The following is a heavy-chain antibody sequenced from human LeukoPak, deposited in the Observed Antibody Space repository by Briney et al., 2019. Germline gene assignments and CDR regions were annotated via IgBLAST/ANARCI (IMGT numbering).Heavy chain of an antibody. Sequence: PGKSLRLSCAASGFTFIGYPIHWVRQAPGKGLEWVAVISYDGSNKYYADSVKGRFTISRDNSKNTLYLQMDSLRVDDTAVYYCARDRAWNYFDSWGQGTLVTVSS. CDR1: GFTFIGYP. D-gene: IGHD3-3*01. CDR3: ARDRAWNYFDS. V-gene: IGHV3-30-3*01. J-gene: IGHJ4*02. CDR2: ISYDGSNK.